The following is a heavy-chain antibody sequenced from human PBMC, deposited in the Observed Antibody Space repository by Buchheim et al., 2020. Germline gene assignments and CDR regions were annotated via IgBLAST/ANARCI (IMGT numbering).Heavy chain of an antibody. CDR2: ISYDGSNK. J-gene: IGHJ4*02. V-gene: IGHV3-30-3*01. CDR3: ARENSSGWYVDY. CDR1: GFTFSSYA. D-gene: IGHD6-19*01. Sequence: QVQLVESGGGVVQPGRSLRLSCAASGFTFSSYAMHWVRQAPGKGLEWVAVISYDGSNKYYADSVKGRFTISRANSKNPLYLQMNSLRAEDTAVYYCARENSSGWYVDYWGQGTL.